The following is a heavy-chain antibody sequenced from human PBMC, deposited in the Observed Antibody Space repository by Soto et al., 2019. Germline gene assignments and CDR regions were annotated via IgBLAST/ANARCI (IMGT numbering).Heavy chain of an antibody. D-gene: IGHD3-22*01. CDR1: GDTFSDYT. V-gene: IGHV1-69*01. CDR2: IVPIFGKP. Sequence: QVQLVQSGAEVTKPGSSVKVSCKASGDTFSDYTISWVRQAPGQGLEWMGGIVPIFGKPTYTQKFQGRVKITAEESTTTAYMELSSLRSEDTAVYYCARGKDGSDYYFDSWGQGTLVTVSS. CDR3: ARGKDGSDYYFDS. J-gene: IGHJ4*02.